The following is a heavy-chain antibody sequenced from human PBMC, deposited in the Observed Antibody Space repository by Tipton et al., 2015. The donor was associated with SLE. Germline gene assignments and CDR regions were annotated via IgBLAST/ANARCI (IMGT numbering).Heavy chain of an antibody. D-gene: IGHD4-17*01. CDR3: ARGYGDYSNWFDP. V-gene: IGHV1-69*10. J-gene: IGHJ5*02. CDR2: IIPILGIA. CDR1: GYTFTSYG. Sequence: QSGAEVKKPGASVKVSCKASGYTFTSYGFSWVRQAPGQGLEWMGGIIPILGIANYAQKFQGRVTITTDESTSTAYMELSGLRSEDTAVCYCARGYGDYSNWFDPWGQGTLVTVSS.